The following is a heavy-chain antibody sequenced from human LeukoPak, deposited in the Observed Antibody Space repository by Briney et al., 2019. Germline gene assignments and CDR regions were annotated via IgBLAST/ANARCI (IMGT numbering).Heavy chain of an antibody. V-gene: IGHV4-61*01. CDR3: ARTYSSSFDY. J-gene: IGHJ4*03. Sequence: PSETLSLTCAVSGYSISSGYYWSWIRQPPGKGLEWIGYIYYSGSTNYNPSLKSRVTISVDTSKNQFSLKLSSVTAADTAVYYCARTYSSSFDYWGQGTLVTVSS. D-gene: IGHD6-13*01. CDR2: IYYSGST. CDR1: GYSISSGYY.